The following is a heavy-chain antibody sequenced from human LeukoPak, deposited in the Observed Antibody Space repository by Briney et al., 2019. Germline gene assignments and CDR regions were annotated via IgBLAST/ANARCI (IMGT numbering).Heavy chain of an antibody. CDR1: GGSFSTYY. J-gene: IGHJ4*02. Sequence: PSETLSLTCAVSGGSFSTYYWSWIRQPPGKGLEWIGEINHSGGTNYNPSSKNRGTITVDTTTNKLSLRLSSVTAADTAVYYCARGGFYCGGDCYVDYWGQGTLVTVSS. CDR2: INHSGGT. CDR3: ARGGFYCGGDCYVDY. D-gene: IGHD2-21*02. V-gene: IGHV4-34*01.